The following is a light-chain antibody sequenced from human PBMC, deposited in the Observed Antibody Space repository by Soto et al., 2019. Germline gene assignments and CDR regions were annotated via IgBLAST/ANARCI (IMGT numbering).Light chain of an antibody. CDR3: VSFTSSTTYV. Sequence: QSALTQPASVSDSPGQSITISCTGTSSDVGGSNHVSWYQQHPGKAPKLMTYDVTNRPSGVSHRFSGSKSGSTASLIISGLQAEDEEDYYCVSFTSSTTYVFGTGTKLTVL. V-gene: IGLV2-14*01. CDR1: SSDVGGSNH. CDR2: DVT. J-gene: IGLJ1*01.